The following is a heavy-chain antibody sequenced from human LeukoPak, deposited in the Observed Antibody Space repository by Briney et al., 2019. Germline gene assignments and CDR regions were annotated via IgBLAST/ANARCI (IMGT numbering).Heavy chain of an antibody. CDR3: TSFTYYYDSSGYGI. CDR1: GFTFSNAW. D-gene: IGHD3-22*01. Sequence: GGSLRLSCAASGFTFSNAWMSWVRQAPGNGLEWVGRIKSKTDGGTTDYAAPVKGRFTISRDDSKNTLYLQMNSLKTEDTAVYYCTSFTYYYDSSGYGIWGQGTLVTVSS. CDR2: IKSKTDGGTT. V-gene: IGHV3-15*01. J-gene: IGHJ4*02.